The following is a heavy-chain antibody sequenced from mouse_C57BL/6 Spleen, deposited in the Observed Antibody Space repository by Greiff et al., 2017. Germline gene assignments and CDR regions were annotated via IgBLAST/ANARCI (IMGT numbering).Heavy chain of an antibody. Sequence: EVQVVESGGGLVKPGGSLKLSCAASGFTFSSYTMSWVRQTPEKRLEWVATISGGGGNTYYPDSVKGRFSISRDNAKNTLYLQMSSLRSEDTALYYCARHNDYYGISYFAYWGPGTLVTVSA. CDR2: ISGGGGNT. J-gene: IGHJ3*01. D-gene: IGHD1-1*01. V-gene: IGHV5-9*01. CDR3: ARHNDYYGISYFAY. CDR1: GFTFSSYT.